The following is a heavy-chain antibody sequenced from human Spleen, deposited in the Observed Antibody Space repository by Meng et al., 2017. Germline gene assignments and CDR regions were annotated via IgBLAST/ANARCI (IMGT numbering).Heavy chain of an antibody. D-gene: IGHD2-15*01. Sequence: GESLKISCAGSGFTFSSYAMSWVRQAPGKGLEWVSAISGSGGSTYYADSVKGRFTISRDNAKNSLYLQMNSLRAQDTAVYYCARDSVVVAAPAFYYYYYGMDVWGQGTTVTVSS. V-gene: IGHV3-23*01. CDR3: ARDSVVVAAPAFYYYYYGMDV. J-gene: IGHJ6*02. CDR2: ISGSGGST. CDR1: GFTFSSYA.